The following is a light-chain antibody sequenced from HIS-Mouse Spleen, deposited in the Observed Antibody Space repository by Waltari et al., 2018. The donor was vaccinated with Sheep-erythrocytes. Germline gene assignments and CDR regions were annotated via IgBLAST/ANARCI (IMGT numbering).Light chain of an antibody. J-gene: IGLJ3*02. CDR2: EDN. V-gene: IGLV6-57*04. CDR3: QSYDSSNQV. CDR1: SGSLSSNY. Sequence: NFMLTQPHSVSESPGKTVTIPCTRSSGSLSSNYVQRYQHRPGSAPTTVIYEDNQRPSGVPDRFSGSIDSSSNSASLTISGLKTEDEADYYCQSYDSSNQVFGGGTKLTVL.